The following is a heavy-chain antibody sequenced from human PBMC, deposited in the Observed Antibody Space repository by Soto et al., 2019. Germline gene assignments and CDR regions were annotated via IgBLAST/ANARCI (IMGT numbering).Heavy chain of an antibody. D-gene: IGHD2-15*01. CDR1: GYTFTSYG. CDR2: ISAYNGNT. CDR3: ARNSYGGNWDYYYGMDV. Sequence: ASVKVSCKASGYTFTSYGISWVRQAPGQGLEWMGWISAYNGNTKYAQKLQGRVTMTTDTSTSTAYMELRSLRSDDTAVYYCARNSYGGNWDYYYGMDVWGQGTTVTVSS. V-gene: IGHV1-18*01. J-gene: IGHJ6*02.